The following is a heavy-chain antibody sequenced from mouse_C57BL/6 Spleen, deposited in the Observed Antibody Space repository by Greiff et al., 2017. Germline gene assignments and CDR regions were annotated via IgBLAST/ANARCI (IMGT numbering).Heavy chain of an antibody. J-gene: IGHJ4*01. CDR2: IYPGSGST. Sequence: VQLQQPGAELVKPGASVKMSCTASGYTFTSYWITWVKQRPGQGLEWMGDIYPGSGSTNYNEKFKSKATLTVDTSSSTAYMQRSSLTSEDSAVYCCARTPPYYYAMDYWGQGTSVTVSS. CDR3: ARTPPYYYAMDY. CDR1: GYTFTSYW. V-gene: IGHV1-55*01.